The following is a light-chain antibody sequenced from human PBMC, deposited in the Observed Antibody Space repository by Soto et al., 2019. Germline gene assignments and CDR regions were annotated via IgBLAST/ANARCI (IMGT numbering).Light chain of an antibody. CDR3: AAWDDSLNGVV. Sequence: QPVLTQPPSASGTPGQRVTISCSGSSSNIGSNTVNWYQQLPGTAPKLLIYSNNQRPSGVPYRFSGSKSGTSASLAISGLQSEDEADYYGAAWDDSLNGVVFGGGTKLTVL. CDR1: SSNIGSNT. J-gene: IGLJ2*01. V-gene: IGLV1-44*01. CDR2: SNN.